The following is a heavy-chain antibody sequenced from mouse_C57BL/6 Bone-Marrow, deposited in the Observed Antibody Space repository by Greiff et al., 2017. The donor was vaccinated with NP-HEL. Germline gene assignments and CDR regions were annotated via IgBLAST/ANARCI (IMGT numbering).Heavy chain of an antibody. D-gene: IGHD2-4*01. CDR2: ISSGSSTI. CDR3: ARKYDYDPAWFAY. J-gene: IGHJ3*01. CDR1: GFTFSDYG. Sequence: EVMLVESGGGLVKPGGSLKLSCAASGFTFSDYGMHWVRQAPEKGLEWVAYISSGSSTIYYADTVKGRFTISRDNAKNTLFLQMTSLRSEDTAMYYCARKYDYDPAWFAYWGQGTLVTVSA. V-gene: IGHV5-17*01.